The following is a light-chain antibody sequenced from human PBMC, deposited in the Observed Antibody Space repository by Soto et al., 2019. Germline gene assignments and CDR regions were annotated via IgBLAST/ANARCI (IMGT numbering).Light chain of an antibody. Sequence: DIQMTQSPSSLSASVGDRVTITCRASQSISSYLNWYQQKPGKAPKLLIYAASSLQSGVPSRFSGSGSRTYFTLTISSLQPEDFATYYCQQSYSTPLTFGPGTKVDIK. CDR1: QSISSY. CDR2: AAS. J-gene: IGKJ3*01. CDR3: QQSYSTPLT. V-gene: IGKV1-39*01.